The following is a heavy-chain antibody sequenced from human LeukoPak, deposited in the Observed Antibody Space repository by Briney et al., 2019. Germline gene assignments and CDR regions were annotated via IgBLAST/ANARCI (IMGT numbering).Heavy chain of an antibody. CDR3: ARHDPVGHYQHGMDV. V-gene: IGHV4-59*08. J-gene: IGHJ6*02. CDR1: GGCISGYF. D-gene: IGHD1-26*01. CDR2: VYYNGAT. Sequence: SETLSLTCTVSGGCISGYFWSCIRQPPGKGLEFIGYVYYNGATLYSPSLKSRVTMSVDTSKNQFSLKLSSVTAADTAVYYCARHDPVGHYQHGMDVWGQGTTVIVSS.